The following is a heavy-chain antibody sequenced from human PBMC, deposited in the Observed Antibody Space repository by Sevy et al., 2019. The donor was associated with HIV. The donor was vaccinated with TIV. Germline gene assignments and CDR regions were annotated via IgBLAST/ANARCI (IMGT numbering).Heavy chain of an antibody. CDR2: ISTGTDHI. V-gene: IGHV3-21*05. D-gene: IGHD3-10*01. CDR3: VRRGVDAYNVYFDL. J-gene: IGHJ4*02. CDR1: GFTFSAYS. Sequence: GGSLRLSCTASGFTFSAYSMNWVRQAPGKGLEWLSYISTGTDHIYYADSAKGRFTISRDDAKKSVYLEMKSLRDQDTALYYCVRRGVDAYNVYFDLWGQGTLDTVSS.